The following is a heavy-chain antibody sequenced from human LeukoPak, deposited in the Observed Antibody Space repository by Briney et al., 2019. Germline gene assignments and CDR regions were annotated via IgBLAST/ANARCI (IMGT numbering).Heavy chain of an antibody. V-gene: IGHV4-61*02. CDR1: GGSISSGSYY. CDR3: ARTSPYYDILTGYYNQYYCYYYMDV. CDR2: IYTSGST. J-gene: IGHJ6*03. D-gene: IGHD3-9*01. Sequence: PSETLSLTCTVSGGSISSGSYYWSWIRQPAGKGLEWIGRIYTSGSTNYNPSLKSRVTISVDTSKNQFSLKLSSVTAADTAVYYCARTSPYYDILTGYYNQYYCYYYMDVWGKGTTVTVSS.